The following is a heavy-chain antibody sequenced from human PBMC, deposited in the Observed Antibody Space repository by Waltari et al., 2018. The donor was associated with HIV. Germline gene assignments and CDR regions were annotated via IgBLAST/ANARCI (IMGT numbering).Heavy chain of an antibody. CDR2: IYHRGST. J-gene: IGHJ4*02. D-gene: IGHD6-6*01. CDR1: GGFIINYS. V-gene: IGHV4-59*01. CDR3: AREGTYGGTARPEKGLDS. Sequence: QVQLQESGPGLVKPSETLSLTCTVPGGFIINYSWNWIRQPPGKGLEWIGYIYHRGSTNYNPSFKSRVTISVDTSRNEFSLKLTSVTAADTAVYYCAREGTYGGTARPEKGLDSWGQGILVSVSS.